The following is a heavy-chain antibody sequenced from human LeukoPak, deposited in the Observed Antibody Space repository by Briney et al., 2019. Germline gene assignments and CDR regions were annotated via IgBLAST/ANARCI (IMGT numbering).Heavy chain of an antibody. Sequence: GGSLRLSSAASGFTFTSYWMHWVRQVPGKGLVWVSRLNSDGGITTYADSVKGRFTISRDNAKNTLYLQMNSLRAEDTALYYCARGHLTTIFDYWGQGALVTVSS. V-gene: IGHV3-74*01. CDR3: ARGHLTTIFDY. CDR1: GFTFTSYW. CDR2: LNSDGGIT. D-gene: IGHD1-14*01. J-gene: IGHJ4*02.